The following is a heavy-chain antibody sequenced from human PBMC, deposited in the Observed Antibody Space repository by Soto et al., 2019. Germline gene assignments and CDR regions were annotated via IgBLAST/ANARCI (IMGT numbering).Heavy chain of an antibody. Sequence: EVQLVESGGGLVQPGGSLRLSCAASGFTFSSYSMNWVRQAPGKGLEWVSYISTSSSTMYYADSVKGRFTISRDNAKNSLYLQMNSLSAEGTAVYYCARDLWGVGVPGPWGQGTLVTVSS. D-gene: IGHD3-16*01. CDR2: ISTSSSTM. CDR1: GFTFSSYS. V-gene: IGHV3-48*01. J-gene: IGHJ5*02. CDR3: ARDLWGVGVPGP.